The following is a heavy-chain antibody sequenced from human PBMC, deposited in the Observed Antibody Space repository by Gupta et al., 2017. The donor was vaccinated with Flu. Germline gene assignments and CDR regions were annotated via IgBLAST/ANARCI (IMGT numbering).Heavy chain of an antibody. D-gene: IGHD2-21*01. V-gene: IGHV1-18*01. J-gene: IGHJ6*03. Sequence: VRQAPGQGLEWMGWISAYDGDTNYAQRFRGRFTMTIETSTTTAHMELRSLRSDDTAVYYCARVFQRGGETMDVWGKGTTVTVFS. CDR3: ARVFQRGGETMDV. CDR2: ISAYDGDT.